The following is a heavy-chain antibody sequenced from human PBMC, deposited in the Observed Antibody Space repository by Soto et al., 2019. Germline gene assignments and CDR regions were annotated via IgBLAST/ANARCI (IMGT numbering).Heavy chain of an antibody. Sequence: GSLRLSCAASGFTFSSYAMSWVRQAPGKGLEWVSAISGSGGSTYYADSVKGRFTISRDNSKNTLYLQMNSLRAEDTAVYYCAKDSSPLWFGENYYYGMDVWGQGTTVTVSS. D-gene: IGHD3-10*01. CDR2: ISGSGGST. CDR3: AKDSSPLWFGENYYYGMDV. V-gene: IGHV3-23*01. J-gene: IGHJ6*02. CDR1: GFTFSSYA.